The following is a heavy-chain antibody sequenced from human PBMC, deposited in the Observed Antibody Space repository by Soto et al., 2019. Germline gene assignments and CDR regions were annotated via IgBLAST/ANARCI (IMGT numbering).Heavy chain of an antibody. CDR2: IYYSGST. Sequence: SETLSLTCTVSGVSISSGDYYWSWIRQPPGKGLEWIGYIYYSGSTYYNPSLKSRVTISVDTSEKQFSLKLNSVTAADTAVYYCARYTYGPDGYYFDYWGQGTLVTVSS. V-gene: IGHV4-30-4*01. CDR3: ARYTYGPDGYYFDY. D-gene: IGHD5-18*01. CDR1: GVSISSGDYY. J-gene: IGHJ4*02.